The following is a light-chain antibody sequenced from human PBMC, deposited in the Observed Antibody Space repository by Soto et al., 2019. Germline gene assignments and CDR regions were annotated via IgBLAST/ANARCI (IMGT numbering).Light chain of an antibody. J-gene: IGLJ3*02. Sequence: QAVVTQPTSASASLGASVKLTCTLSSGHNSYAIAWHQQQPEKGPRYLMKLNSDGSHSKGDGIPDRFSGSSSGAERYLTLSSLQSEDEAEYYCQTWSTDSRVFGGGTKVTVL. V-gene: IGLV4-69*01. CDR3: QTWSTDSRV. CDR2: LNSDGSH. CDR1: SGHNSYA.